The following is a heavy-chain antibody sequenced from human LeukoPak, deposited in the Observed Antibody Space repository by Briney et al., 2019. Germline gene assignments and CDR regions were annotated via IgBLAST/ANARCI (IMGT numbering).Heavy chain of an antibody. CDR1: GFTFGSYA. D-gene: IGHD7-27*01. CDR3: AKDATPFNSIWDYFDS. Sequence: GGSLRLSCGASGFTFGSYAMNWVRQAPGKGLEWVAGIGGGDDIHYADSVKGRFTGSRDDSKNTLYLQMSSLRIEDTAVYYCAKDATPFNSIWDYFDSWGQGTLVTVSA. V-gene: IGHV3-23*01. CDR2: IGGGDDI. J-gene: IGHJ4*02.